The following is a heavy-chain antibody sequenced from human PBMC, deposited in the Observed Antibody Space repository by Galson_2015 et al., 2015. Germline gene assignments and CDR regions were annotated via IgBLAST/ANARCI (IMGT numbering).Heavy chain of an antibody. CDR3: AKDYRGYDV. V-gene: IGHV3-23*01. J-gene: IGHJ3*01. D-gene: IGHD3-16*01. CDR1: GFTFSSYA. CDR2: ISGSGGNT. Sequence: SLRLSCAASGFTFSSYAMSWVRQAPGKGLEWVSTISGSGGNTYYADSVKGRFTVSRDNSKNTLSLQMNSLRDEDTAVYYCAKDYRGYDVWGKGTMVTV.